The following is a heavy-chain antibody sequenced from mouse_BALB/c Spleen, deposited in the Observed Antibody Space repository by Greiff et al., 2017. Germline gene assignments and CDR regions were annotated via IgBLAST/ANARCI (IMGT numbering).Heavy chain of an antibody. CDR3: ARASMVRDWYFDV. D-gene: IGHD2-10*02. CDR2: ISDGGSYT. Sequence: EVQRVESGGGLVKPGGSLKLSCAASGFTFSDYYMYWVRQTPEKRLEWVATISDGGSYTYYPDSVKGRFTISRDNAKNNLYLQMSSLKSEDTAMYYCARASMVRDWYFDVWGAGTTVTVSS. CDR1: GFTFSDYY. V-gene: IGHV5-4*02. J-gene: IGHJ1*01.